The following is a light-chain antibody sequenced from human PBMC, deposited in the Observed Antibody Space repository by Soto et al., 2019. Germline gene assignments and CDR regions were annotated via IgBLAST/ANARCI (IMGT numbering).Light chain of an antibody. V-gene: IGKV3-11*01. Sequence: EFVLTQSPATLSLSPGKRATLSCRASQSVSSYVAWYQQKPGQAPRLVIYDASTRATGVPPRFSGSASGTDFPLTISSLEPEDFAVYYCQQRNTFGQGTRLEI. CDR3: QQRNT. CDR1: QSVSSY. J-gene: IGKJ5*01. CDR2: DAS.